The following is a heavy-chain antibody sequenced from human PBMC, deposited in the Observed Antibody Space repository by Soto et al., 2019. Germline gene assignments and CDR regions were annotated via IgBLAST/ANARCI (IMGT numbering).Heavy chain of an antibody. J-gene: IGHJ3*01. Sequence: SETLSLTCAVYGGSFSGYYWSWIRQPPGKGLEWSGEINHSGSTNYNPSLKSRVTISVDTSKNQFSLKLSSVTAADTAVYYCARGTDGSSGYYHPFRAFDLWGQGTLVTVSS. D-gene: IGHD3-22*01. CDR2: INHSGST. CDR3: ARGTDGSSGYYHPFRAFDL. CDR1: GGSFSGYY. V-gene: IGHV4-34*01.